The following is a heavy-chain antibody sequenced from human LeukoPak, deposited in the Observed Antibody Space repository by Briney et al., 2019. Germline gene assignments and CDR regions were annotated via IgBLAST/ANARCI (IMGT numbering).Heavy chain of an antibody. J-gene: IGHJ5*02. CDR1: GGSISDTSYY. Sequence: PSETLSLTCNVSGGSISDTSYYWGWIRQHPGKGLDWIGSIYHTGTTYYSPSLKSRVTISVHTSKNHFSLELSSVTAADTAVYYCARQQCNGGSCYSRAIWFDPWGQGTLVTVSS. V-gene: IGHV4-39*01. D-gene: IGHD2-15*01. CDR2: IYHTGTT. CDR3: ARQQCNGGSCYSRAIWFDP.